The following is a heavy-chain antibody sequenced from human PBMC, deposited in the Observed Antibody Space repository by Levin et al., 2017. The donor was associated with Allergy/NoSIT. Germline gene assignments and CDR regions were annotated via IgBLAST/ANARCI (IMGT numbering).Heavy chain of an antibody. CDR2: INSDGSST. V-gene: IGHV3-74*01. J-gene: IGHJ6*02. Sequence: GGSLRLSCAASGFTFSSYWMHWVRQAPGKGLVWVSRINSDGSSTSYADSVKGRFTISRDNAKNTLYLQMNSLRAEDTAVYYCARDGRGYSYGSYYYYGMDVWGQGTTVTVSS. CDR3: ARDGRGYSYGSYYYYGMDV. D-gene: IGHD5-18*01. CDR1: GFTFSSYW.